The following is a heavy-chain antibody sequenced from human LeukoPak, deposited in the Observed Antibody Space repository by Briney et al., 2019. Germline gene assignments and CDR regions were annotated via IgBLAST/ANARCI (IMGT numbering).Heavy chain of an antibody. D-gene: IGHD1-1*01. Sequence: GGSLRLSCAASGFTFSSYGRHWVRQAPGKGLEWVAFIRYDGSNKYYADSVKGRFTISRDNSKNTLYLQMNSLRAEDTAVYYCARSPGGQRGAFDIWGQGTMVTVSS. J-gene: IGHJ3*02. CDR3: ARSPGGQRGAFDI. CDR2: IRYDGSNK. V-gene: IGHV3-30*02. CDR1: GFTFSSYG.